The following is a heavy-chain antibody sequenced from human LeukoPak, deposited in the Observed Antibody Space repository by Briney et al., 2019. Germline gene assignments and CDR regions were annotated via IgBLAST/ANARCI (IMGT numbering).Heavy chain of an antibody. D-gene: IGHD1-26*01. J-gene: IGHJ4*02. CDR3: AKGGKWDVTPFDY. V-gene: IGHV3-23*01. CDR1: GFTFSSYA. Sequence: GGSLRLSCAASGFTFSSYAMSWVRQAPGKGLEWVSAISGSGDNTYYTDSVKGRFTISRDNSKNTLYLQVNSLRAEDTAVYYCAKGGKWDVTPFDYWGQETLVTVSS. CDR2: ISGSGDNT.